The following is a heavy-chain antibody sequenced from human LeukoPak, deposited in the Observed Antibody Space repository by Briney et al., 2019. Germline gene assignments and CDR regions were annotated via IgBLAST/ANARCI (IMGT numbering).Heavy chain of an antibody. J-gene: IGHJ5*02. D-gene: IGHD3-3*01. CDR2: IYTSGST. CDR1: GGSISSYY. V-gene: IGHV4-4*07. Sequence: SETLSLTCTVSGGSISSYYWSWLRQPAGKGLEWLRRIYTSGSTNYNTSLKSRVTMSVDTSKNQFSLKLSSVTAADTAVYYCARDRATVLEWLSGRHWFDPWGQGTLVTVSS. CDR3: ARDRATVLEWLSGRHWFDP.